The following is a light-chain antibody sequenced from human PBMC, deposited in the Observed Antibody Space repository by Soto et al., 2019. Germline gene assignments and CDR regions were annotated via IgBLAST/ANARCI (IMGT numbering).Light chain of an antibody. CDR1: QSVLDSSNNRNY. Sequence: DIVMTQSPASLAVSLGKRATINCESSQSVLDSSNNRNYLAWYQQKPGQPPKLLIYWASTRESGVPGRFRGSGSGTDFTLTINSLQAEDVAVYYCQQYYSTSSITFGQGTRLEIK. J-gene: IGKJ5*01. CDR2: WAS. V-gene: IGKV4-1*01. CDR3: QQYYSTSSIT.